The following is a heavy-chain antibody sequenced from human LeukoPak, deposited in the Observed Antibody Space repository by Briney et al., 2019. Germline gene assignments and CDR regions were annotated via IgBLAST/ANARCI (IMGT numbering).Heavy chain of an antibody. J-gene: IGHJ4*02. CDR2: IYYSGST. D-gene: IGHD3-22*01. Sequence: SETLSLTCTVSGGSISSSSYYWGWIRQPPGKGLEWIGSIYYSGSTYYNPSLKSRVTISVDTSKNQFSLKLSSVTAADTAVYYCARVGITMIVLDYWGQGTLVTVSS. CDR3: ARVGITMIVLDY. CDR1: GGSISSSSYY. V-gene: IGHV4-39*07.